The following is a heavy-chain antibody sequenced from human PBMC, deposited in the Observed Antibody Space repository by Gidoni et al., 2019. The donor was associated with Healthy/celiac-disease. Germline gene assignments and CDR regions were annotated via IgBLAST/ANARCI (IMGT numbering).Heavy chain of an antibody. D-gene: IGHD6-19*01. CDR1: GFTFPSYA. V-gene: IGHV3-23*01. CDR2: ISGSGGST. CDR3: AKDRGSSGWYRWCFDL. J-gene: IGHJ2*01. Sequence: EVQLLESGGGLVQLGGSLILSCAAPGFTFPSYAMSWVRQAPGKGLEWVSAISGSGGSTYYADSVKGRFTISRDNSKNMLYLQMNSLRAEDTAVYYCAKDRGSSGWYRWCFDLWGRGTLVTVSS.